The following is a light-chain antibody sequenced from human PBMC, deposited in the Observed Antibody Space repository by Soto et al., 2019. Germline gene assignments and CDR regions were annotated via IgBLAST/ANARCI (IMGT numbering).Light chain of an antibody. Sequence: DIQMTQSPSNLSESVGARATITCRASQSISSWLAWYQQKPGKAPKLLIYDASSLESGVPSRFSGSGSGTEFTLTISSLQPDDFATYYCQQYNSYEFGQGTKLDIK. V-gene: IGKV1-5*01. J-gene: IGKJ1*01. CDR1: QSISSW. CDR3: QQYNSYE. CDR2: DAS.